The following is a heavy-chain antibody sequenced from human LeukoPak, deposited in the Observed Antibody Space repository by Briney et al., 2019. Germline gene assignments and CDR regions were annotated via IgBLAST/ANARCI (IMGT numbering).Heavy chain of an antibody. CDR1: GGSISSYY. Sequence: SETLSLTCSVSGGSISSYYWSWIRQPPGKGLEWIGYIYYSGSTNYNPSLKSRVTISVDTSKNQFSLKLSSVTAADTAVYYCARSFDWLPTLDYWGQGTLVTVSS. V-gene: IGHV4-59*08. J-gene: IGHJ4*02. CDR3: ARSFDWLPTLDY. CDR2: IYYSGST. D-gene: IGHD3-9*01.